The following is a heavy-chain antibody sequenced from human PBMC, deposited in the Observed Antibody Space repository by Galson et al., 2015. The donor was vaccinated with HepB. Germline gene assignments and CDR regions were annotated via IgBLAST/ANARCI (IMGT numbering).Heavy chain of an antibody. CDR3: AREGTLGGDRSEGGLDV. D-gene: IGHD3-22*01. Sequence: QSGAEVKKPGESRKISCKGSGYSFTSYWIGWVRQMPGKGLECMGIIYPGDSDTRYSPSFQCQVTISADKSISTAYLQWSSLKASDTAMYYCAREGTLGGDRSEGGLDVWGQGTTVTVSS. J-gene: IGHJ6*02. V-gene: IGHV5-51*03. CDR2: IYPGDSDT. CDR1: GYSFTSYW.